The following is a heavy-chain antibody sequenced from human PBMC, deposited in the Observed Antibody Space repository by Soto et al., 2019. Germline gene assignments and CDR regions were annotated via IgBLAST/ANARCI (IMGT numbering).Heavy chain of an antibody. CDR2: MNPNSGET. Sequence: QEQLVQSGAEVKKPGASVKVSCKTSGYTFTDYDINWVRQAIGRGLRWLGWMNPNSGETGYAQKFQGRVTMTRSASLSTAYLELSSLRSEDTAVYYCARVAVAARPRWYNWFDPWGQGTLVTVSS. CDR3: ARVAVAARPRWYNWFDP. CDR1: GYTFTDYD. D-gene: IGHD2-15*01. V-gene: IGHV1-8*01. J-gene: IGHJ5*02.